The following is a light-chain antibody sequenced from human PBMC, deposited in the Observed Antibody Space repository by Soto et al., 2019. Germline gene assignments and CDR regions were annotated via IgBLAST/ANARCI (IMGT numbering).Light chain of an antibody. Sequence: DIQMTQSPSSLSASVGDRVTITCRASQSISSYLNWYQQKPGKAPKFLIYAASSVQSGVPSRFSGSESGTDFTLTISSLQPEDFATYYCQQSYGTSLTFGGGTKVEIK. CDR2: AAS. V-gene: IGKV1-39*01. CDR3: QQSYGTSLT. J-gene: IGKJ4*01. CDR1: QSISSY.